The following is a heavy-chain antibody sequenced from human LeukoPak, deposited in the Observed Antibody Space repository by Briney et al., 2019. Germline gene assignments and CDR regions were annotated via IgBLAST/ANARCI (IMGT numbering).Heavy chain of an antibody. CDR2: IYTSGIT. CDR1: GGSISSYY. J-gene: IGHJ3*02. D-gene: IGHD3-3*01. Sequence: SETLSLTCTVSGGSISSYYWSWIRQPAGKGLEWIGRIYTSGITNYNPSLKSRVTISVDKSKNQFSLKLSSVTAADTAVYYCARDMRFLEWFPHNHDAFDIWGQGTMVTVSS. CDR3: ARDMRFLEWFPHNHDAFDI. V-gene: IGHV4-4*07.